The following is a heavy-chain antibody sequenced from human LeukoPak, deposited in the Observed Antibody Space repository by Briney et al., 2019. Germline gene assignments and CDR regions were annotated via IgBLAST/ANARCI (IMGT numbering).Heavy chain of an antibody. V-gene: IGHV4-34*01. Sequence: SETLSLTCAVYGGSFSGYYWSWIRQPPGKGLEWIGEINHSGSTNYNPSLKSRVTISVDASKNQFSLKLSSVTAADTAVYYCARGRFYRGRVKYGSGSYHDAYYYMDVWGKGTTVTVSS. CDR3: ARGRFYRGRVKYGSGSYHDAYYYMDV. CDR2: INHSGST. J-gene: IGHJ6*03. D-gene: IGHD3-10*01. CDR1: GGSFSGYY.